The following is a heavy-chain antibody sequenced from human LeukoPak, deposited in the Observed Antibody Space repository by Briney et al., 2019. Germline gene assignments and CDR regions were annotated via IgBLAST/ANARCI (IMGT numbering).Heavy chain of an antibody. Sequence: SETLSLTCAVYGGSFSGYYWSWIRQAPGKGLEWIGEINHSGSTNYNPSLKSRVTISVDTSKNQFSLKLSSVTAADTAVYYCARVVVVITPRSYYFDYWGQGTLVTVSS. CDR3: ARVVVVITPRSYYFDY. D-gene: IGHD3-22*01. CDR2: INHSGST. J-gene: IGHJ4*02. CDR1: GGSFSGYY. V-gene: IGHV4-34*01.